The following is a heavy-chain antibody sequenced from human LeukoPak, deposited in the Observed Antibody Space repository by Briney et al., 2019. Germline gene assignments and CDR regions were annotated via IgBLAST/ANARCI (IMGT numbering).Heavy chain of an antibody. Sequence: SEILSLTCTVSGGSISSSGYYWGWIRQPPGKGLEWIGSIYYSGSTYYNPSLKSRVTISVDTSKNQFSLKLSSVTAADTAVYYCARHREGYYGSGSYYSFDPWGQGTLVTVSS. CDR3: ARHREGYYGSGSYYSFDP. CDR2: IYYSGST. V-gene: IGHV4-39*01. D-gene: IGHD3-10*01. J-gene: IGHJ5*02. CDR1: GGSISSSGYY.